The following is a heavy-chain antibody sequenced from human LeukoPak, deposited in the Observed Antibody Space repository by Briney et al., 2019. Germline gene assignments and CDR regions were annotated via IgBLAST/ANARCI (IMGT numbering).Heavy chain of an antibody. CDR3: ARGRVGYYYGSGSYYYGMDV. Sequence: PSETLSLTCTVSGSISSYYWSWIRQPPGKGLEWIGYIYTSGSTNYNPSLKSRVTISVDTSKNQFSLKLSSVTAADTAVYYCARGRVGYYYGSGSYYYGMDVWGQGTTVTVSS. V-gene: IGHV4-4*09. J-gene: IGHJ6*02. D-gene: IGHD3-10*01. CDR2: IYTSGST. CDR1: GSISSYY.